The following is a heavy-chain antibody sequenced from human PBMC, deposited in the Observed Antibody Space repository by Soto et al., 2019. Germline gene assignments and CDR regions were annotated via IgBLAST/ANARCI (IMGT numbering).Heavy chain of an antibody. D-gene: IGHD2-21*02. CDR3: ASGIAYCGGDCYSSAFDI. Sequence: PSETLSLTCTVSGGSISSSSYYWGWIRQPPGKGLEWIGYIYYSGSTNYNPSLKSRVTISVDTSKNQFSLKLSSVTAADTAVYYCASGIAYCGGDCYSSAFDIWGQGTMVTVSS. V-gene: IGHV4-61*05. J-gene: IGHJ3*02. CDR2: IYYSGST. CDR1: GGSISSSSYY.